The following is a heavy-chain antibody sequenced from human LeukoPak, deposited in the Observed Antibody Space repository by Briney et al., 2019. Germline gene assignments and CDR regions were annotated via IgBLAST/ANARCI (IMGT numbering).Heavy chain of an antibody. CDR2: IYYSGST. Sequence: PSETLSLTCTVSGGSISSSSYYWGWIRLPPGKGLEWIGSIYYSGSTYYNPSLKSRVTISVDTSKNQFSLKLSSVTAADTAVYYCVRVMVRGVITPYYFDYWGQGTLVTVSS. V-gene: IGHV4-39*01. CDR1: GGSISSSSYY. D-gene: IGHD3-10*01. CDR3: VRVMVRGVITPYYFDY. J-gene: IGHJ4*02.